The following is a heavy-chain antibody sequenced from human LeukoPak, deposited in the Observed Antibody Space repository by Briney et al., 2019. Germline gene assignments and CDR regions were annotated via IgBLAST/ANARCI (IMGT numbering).Heavy chain of an antibody. CDR2: IIPIFATG. CDR1: GGTFSSYT. D-gene: IGHD6-19*01. Sequence: SVKVSCKASGGTFSSYTISWVRQAPGQGLEWMGGIIPIFATGDYAQKFQGRVTITADESTSTAYMELSRLRSDDTAVYYCARVSSIAVAGREAFDIWGQGTMVTVSS. J-gene: IGHJ3*02. CDR3: ARVSSIAVAGREAFDI. V-gene: IGHV1-69*13.